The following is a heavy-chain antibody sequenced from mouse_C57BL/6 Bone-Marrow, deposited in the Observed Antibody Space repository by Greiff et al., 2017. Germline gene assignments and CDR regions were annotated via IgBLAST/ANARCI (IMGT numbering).Heavy chain of an antibody. D-gene: IGHD1-1*01. V-gene: IGHV3-6*01. CDR1: GYSITSGYY. CDR2: ISYDGSN. J-gene: IGHJ4*01. CDR3: ARGYYYGSSYVYAMDY. Sequence: EVKLQESGPGLVKPSQSLSLTCSVTGYSITSGYYWNWIRQFPGNKLEWMGYISYDGSNNYNPSLKNRISITRDTSKNQFFLKLNSVTTEDTATYYCARGYYYGSSYVYAMDYWGQGTSVTVSS.